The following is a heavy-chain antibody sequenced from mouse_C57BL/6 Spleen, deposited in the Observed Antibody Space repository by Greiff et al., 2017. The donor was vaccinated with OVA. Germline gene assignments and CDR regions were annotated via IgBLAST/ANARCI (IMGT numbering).Heavy chain of an antibody. D-gene: IGHD2-10*02. V-gene: IGHV5-17*01. CDR3: AREGTYGAMDY. Sequence: EVQGVESGGGLVKPGGSLKLSCAASGFTFSDYGMHWVRQAPEKGLEWVAYIRSGSSTIYYADTVKGRFTISRDNAKNTLFLHMTSLRSEDTAMYYCAREGTYGAMDYWGQGTSVTVSS. CDR1: GFTFSDYG. CDR2: IRSGSSTI. J-gene: IGHJ4*01.